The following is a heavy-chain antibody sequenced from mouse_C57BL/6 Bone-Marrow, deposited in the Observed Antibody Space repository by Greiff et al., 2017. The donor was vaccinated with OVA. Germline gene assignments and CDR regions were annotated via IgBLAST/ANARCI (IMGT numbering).Heavy chain of an antibody. CDR3: AREVLEDY. CDR1: GYTFTDYY. D-gene: IGHD2-14*01. V-gene: IGHV1-76*01. Sequence: QVQLQQSGAELVRPGASVKLSCKASGYTFTDYYINWVKQRPGQGLEWIARIYPGSGNTYYNEKFKGKATLTAEKSSITAYMQLSSLTSEDAAVYFCAREVLEDYWGQGTTLTVSS. J-gene: IGHJ2*01. CDR2: IYPGSGNT.